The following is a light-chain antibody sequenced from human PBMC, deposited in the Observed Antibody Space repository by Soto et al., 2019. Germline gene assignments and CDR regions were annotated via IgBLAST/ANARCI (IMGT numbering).Light chain of an antibody. Sequence: DIVMTQSPLSLPVTPGEPASISCRSSQSLLHSNGYNYLDWYLQKPGQSPQLLIYLGSNRSSGGPDRFSGSGSGTDFTLKISRVEAEDVGVYYCMQALQTPITFGQGTRLEIK. CDR2: LGS. J-gene: IGKJ5*01. CDR3: MQALQTPIT. CDR1: QSLLHSNGYNY. V-gene: IGKV2-28*01.